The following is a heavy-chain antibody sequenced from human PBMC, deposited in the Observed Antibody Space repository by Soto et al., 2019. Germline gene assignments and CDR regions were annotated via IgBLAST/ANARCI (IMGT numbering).Heavy chain of an antibody. V-gene: IGHV1-3*01. Sequence: ASVKVCCKTSGYTFTSYAIHWVRQAPGQRLEWMGWINADNGDTKYSQKFSGRVTITRDTSANTAFMELSSLRSEDTAMYYCARELQGLYYFDFWGQGTLVTVAS. CDR1: GYTFTSYA. J-gene: IGHJ4*02. D-gene: IGHD4-4*01. CDR3: ARELQGLYYFDF. CDR2: INADNGDT.